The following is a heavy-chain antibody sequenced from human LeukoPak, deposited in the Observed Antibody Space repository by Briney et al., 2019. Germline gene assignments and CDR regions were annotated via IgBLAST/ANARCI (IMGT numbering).Heavy chain of an antibody. J-gene: IGHJ3*02. D-gene: IGHD3-22*01. V-gene: IGHV4-59*01. CDR2: ISNSGYT. CDR1: GGSISIYY. CDR3: ARGDYYDSSGPGTFDI. Sequence: PSETLSLTCTVSGGSISIYYWTWIRQPPGKELEWIAYISNSGYTNYNPSLKSRVTISVDPSKNQFSLKLSSVTAADTAFYYCARGDYYDSSGPGTFDIWGQGTMVTVSS.